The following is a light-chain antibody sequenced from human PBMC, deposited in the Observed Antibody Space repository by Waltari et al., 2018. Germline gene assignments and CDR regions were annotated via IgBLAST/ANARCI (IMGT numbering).Light chain of an antibody. CDR1: QSIITW. CDR3: QQYGNYSPIT. CDR2: KVS. J-gene: IGKJ5*01. V-gene: IGKV1-5*03. Sequence: DIEMTQSPSTLSASVGDRVTITCRASQSIITWLAWYQQKPGKAPKLLIYKVSNLKSGVPSRFSGSGAETEFTLTITSLQPDDFATYYCQQYGNYSPITFGQGTRLEIK.